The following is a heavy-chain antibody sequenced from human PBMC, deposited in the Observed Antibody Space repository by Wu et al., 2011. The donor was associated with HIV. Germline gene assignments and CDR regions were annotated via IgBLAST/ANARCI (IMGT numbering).Heavy chain of an antibody. V-gene: IGHV1-2*02. CDR1: GYTFTAYY. CDR3: ARGVYYDSSGYYSDY. Sequence: VQLVQSGAEVKKPGASVKVXCKASGYTFTAYYMHWVRQAPGQGLEWMGWINPNSGGTNYAQKFQGRVTMTRDTSISTAYMELSRLRSDDTAVYYCARGVYYDSSGYYSDYWGQGTLVTVSS. CDR2: INPNSGGT. D-gene: IGHD3-22*01. J-gene: IGHJ4*02.